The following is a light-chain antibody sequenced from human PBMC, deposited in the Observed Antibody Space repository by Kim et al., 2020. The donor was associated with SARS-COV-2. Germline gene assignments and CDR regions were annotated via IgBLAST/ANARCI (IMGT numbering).Light chain of an antibody. Sequence: STGESASRPCRASQSISIMFSWYQPKPGQAPRLLIYGASTRATVVPARFSGSWSGTEFTLTINNLQSEDFATYYCQPYYDWPPWTFGQGTKVDIK. J-gene: IGKJ1*01. CDR3: QPYYDWPPWT. CDR2: GAS. CDR1: QSISIM. V-gene: IGKV3-15*01.